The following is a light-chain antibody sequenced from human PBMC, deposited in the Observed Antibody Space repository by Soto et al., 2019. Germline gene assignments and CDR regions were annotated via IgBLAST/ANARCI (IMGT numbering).Light chain of an antibody. V-gene: IGLV2-23*02. Sequence: QSALTQPASVSGSPGQSITISCTGTSSDVVSCNCVSWYQQHPGKAPTLIIYEVNKRPSGVSNRFSGSKSGNTASLTISGLQAEDEADYYCCSSVGSPNWVFGGGTQLTVL. CDR2: EVN. J-gene: IGLJ3*02. CDR1: SSDVVSCNC. CDR3: CSSVGSPNWV.